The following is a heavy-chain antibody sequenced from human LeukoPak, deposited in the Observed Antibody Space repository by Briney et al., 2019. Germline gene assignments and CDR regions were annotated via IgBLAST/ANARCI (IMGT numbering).Heavy chain of an antibody. Sequence: PGGSLRLSCAASGFSFSDYAMHWVRQAPGKGLEYVSAISSNGGSTYYANSVKGRFTIPRDNSKNTLYLQMGSLRAEDMALYYCARDSCSGVRCWRYFEYWGQGTLVTVSS. CDR2: ISSNGGST. CDR1: GFSFSDYA. V-gene: IGHV3-64*01. J-gene: IGHJ4*02. D-gene: IGHD2-15*01. CDR3: ARDSCSGVRCWRYFEY.